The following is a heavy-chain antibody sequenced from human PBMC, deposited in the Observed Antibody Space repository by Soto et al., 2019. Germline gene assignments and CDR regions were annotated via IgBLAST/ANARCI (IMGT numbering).Heavy chain of an antibody. CDR3: ARDPGTAMAPGYYGMDV. J-gene: IGHJ6*02. D-gene: IGHD5-18*01. V-gene: IGHV4-31*03. CDR1: GGSISSGGYY. CDR2: IYYSVST. Sequence: QVQLQESGPGLVKPSQTLSLTCTVSGGSISSGGYYWSWIRQHPGKGLEWIGYIYYSVSTYYNPSLKSRVIISVATSKNHYYLKLRSVTAADTAVYYCARDPGTAMAPGYYGMDVWGQGTTVTVSS.